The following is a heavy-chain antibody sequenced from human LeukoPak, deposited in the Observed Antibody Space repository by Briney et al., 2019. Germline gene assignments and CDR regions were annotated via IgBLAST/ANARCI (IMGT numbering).Heavy chain of an antibody. CDR1: GLTVSNHW. D-gene: IGHD4-11*01. V-gene: IGHV3-21*01. CDR2: ISTSGTYT. J-gene: IGHJ4*02. Sequence: GGSLRLSCVASGLTVSNHWMSWVRQAPMKGLEWVAAISTSGTYTYHADSVKGRFSVSRDNAKNSLYLQMNSLRAEDTAVYFCARDLEDYNNYGEMAIWGQGTLVTVSS. CDR3: ARDLEDYNNYGEMAI.